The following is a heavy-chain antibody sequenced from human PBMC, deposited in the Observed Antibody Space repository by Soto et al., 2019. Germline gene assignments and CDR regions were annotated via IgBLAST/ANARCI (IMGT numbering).Heavy chain of an antibody. Sequence: QVQLQESGPGLVKPSQTLSLTCTVSGGSISSGDYYWSWIRQPPGKGLEWIGYIYYSGSTYYNPSLKSRVTISVDTSKNQFSLKLSSVTAADTAVYYCARGLSDIVLVPAALTASGMVDYWGQGTLVTVSS. D-gene: IGHD2-2*01. CDR3: ARGLSDIVLVPAALTASGMVDY. CDR1: GGSISSGDYY. CDR2: IYYSGST. J-gene: IGHJ4*02. V-gene: IGHV4-30-4*01.